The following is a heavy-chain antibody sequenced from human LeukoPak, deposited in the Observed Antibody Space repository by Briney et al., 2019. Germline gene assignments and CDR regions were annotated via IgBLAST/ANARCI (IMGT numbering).Heavy chain of an antibody. Sequence: SETLSLTRTVSGGSISSSSYYWGWIRQPPGKGLEWIGSIYYSGSTYYNPSLKSRVTISVDTSKNQFSLKLSSVTAADTAVYYCARLSHYYDSSGSYYYYYYMDVWGKGTTVTVSS. J-gene: IGHJ6*03. V-gene: IGHV4-39*01. CDR1: GGSISSSSYY. CDR3: ARLSHYYDSSGSYYYYYYMDV. CDR2: IYYSGST. D-gene: IGHD3-22*01.